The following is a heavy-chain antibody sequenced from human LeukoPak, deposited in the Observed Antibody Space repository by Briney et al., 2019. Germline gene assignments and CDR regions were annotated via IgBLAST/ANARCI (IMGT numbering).Heavy chain of an antibody. V-gene: IGHV3-53*01. J-gene: IGHJ4*02. CDR3: AKVALDGVYVDAY. D-gene: IGHD5/OR15-5a*01. CDR2: LYAGSST. CDR1: GLTYSNNY. Sequence: GGSLRLSCAASGLTYSNNYISWVRQAPGKGLEWVSYLYAGSSTYYADSEHGRLSISRDNSKNTLYLQMNSVRAADTAVYFCAKVALDGVYVDAYWGQGTLVTVCS.